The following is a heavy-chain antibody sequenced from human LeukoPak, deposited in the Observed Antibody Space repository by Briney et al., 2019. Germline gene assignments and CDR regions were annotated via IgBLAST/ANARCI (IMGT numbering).Heavy chain of an antibody. CDR1: GFTFSSYA. D-gene: IGHD5-18*01. V-gene: IGHV3-23*01. CDR2: ISGSGGST. Sequence: SGGSLRPSCAASGFTFSSYAMSWVRQAPGKGLEWVSAISGSGGSTYYADSVKGRFTISRDNSKNTLYLQMNSLRAEDTAVYYCAKWDTAMVTYYYYGMDVWGQGTTVTVSS. J-gene: IGHJ6*02. CDR3: AKWDTAMVTYYYYGMDV.